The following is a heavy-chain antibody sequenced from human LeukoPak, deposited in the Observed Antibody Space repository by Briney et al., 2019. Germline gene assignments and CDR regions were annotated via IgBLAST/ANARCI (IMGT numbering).Heavy chain of an antibody. CDR2: IYYSGST. J-gene: IGHJ5*02. CDR3: ARDMTDWWFDP. V-gene: IGHV4-31*03. Sequence: SETLSLTCTVSGGSISSGGYYWSWIRQHPGKGLEWIGYIYYSGSTHYNPSLKSRVTISVDTSKNQFSLKLSSVTAADTAVYYCARDMTDWWFDPWGQGTLVTVST. D-gene: IGHD3-9*01. CDR1: GGSISSGGYY.